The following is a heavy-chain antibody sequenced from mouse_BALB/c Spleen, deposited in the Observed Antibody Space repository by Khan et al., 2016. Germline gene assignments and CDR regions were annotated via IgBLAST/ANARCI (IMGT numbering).Heavy chain of an antibody. V-gene: IGHV9-2-1*01. CDR1: GYTFTDYS. D-gene: IGHD1-1*01. CDR3: ARGYYGSSRAY. CDR2: INTETGEP. Sequence: QIQLVQSGPELKKPGETVKISCKASGYTFTDYSMHWVKQAPGKGLKWMGWINTETGEPTYADDFKGRFAFSLENSASTAYLQINNLKNEDTATYFCARGYYGSSRAYWGQGTLVTVSA. J-gene: IGHJ3*01.